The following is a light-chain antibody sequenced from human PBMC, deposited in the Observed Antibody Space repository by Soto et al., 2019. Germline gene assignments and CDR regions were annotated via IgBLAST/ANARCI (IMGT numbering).Light chain of an antibody. V-gene: IGLV2-23*01. CDR2: ESS. Sequence: QSALARPASVSESPGQSITSSCTGTSSDVGSYNLVSWYQQHPGKAPKLLIFESSKRPSGVSNRFSGSKSGNTASLTISGLQAEDEADYYCCSYAGAKTLFGTGTKVTVL. CDR3: CSYAGAKTL. CDR1: SSDVGSYNL. J-gene: IGLJ1*01.